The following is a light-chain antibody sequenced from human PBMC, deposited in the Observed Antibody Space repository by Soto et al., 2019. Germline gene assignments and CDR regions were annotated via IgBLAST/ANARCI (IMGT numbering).Light chain of an antibody. Sequence: DIQMTQSPSTLSASVGDRVTITCRASQSISNWLAWYQQKPGKAPNLLIYDASSLESGVPSRFSGSGSGTVFTLTISSLQPDDFATYYCQQYNSLWTFGHGTKVEIK. CDR1: QSISNW. J-gene: IGKJ1*01. V-gene: IGKV1-5*01. CDR3: QQYNSLWT. CDR2: DAS.